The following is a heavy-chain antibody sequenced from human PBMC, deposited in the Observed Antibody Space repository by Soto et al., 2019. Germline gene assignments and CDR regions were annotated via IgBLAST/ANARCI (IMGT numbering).Heavy chain of an antibody. J-gene: IGHJ4*02. CDR3: ATSGSYYNIAPFDY. V-gene: IGHV4-59*01. Sequence: PSETLSLTCTVSGGSISSYYWSWIRQPPGKGLEWIGYIYYSGSTNYNPSLKSRVTISVDTSKNQFSLKLSSVTAADTAVYYCATSGSYYNIAPFDYWGQGTLVTAPQ. D-gene: IGHD3-10*01. CDR1: GGSISSYY. CDR2: IYYSGST.